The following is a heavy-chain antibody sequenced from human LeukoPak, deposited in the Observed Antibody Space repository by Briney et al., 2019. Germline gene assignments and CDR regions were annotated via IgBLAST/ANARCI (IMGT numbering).Heavy chain of an antibody. CDR3: ARIHNGDWFDP. CDR1: GGSISSGSYY. CDR2: IYSSGST. Sequence: SETLSLTCTVSGGSISSGSYYWSWIRQPAGKRLEWIGRIYSSGSTNYNPSLKSRVTISLDTSKNQFSLKLSSVTALDTAVYYCARIHNGDWFDPWGQGTLVTVSS. V-gene: IGHV4-61*02. J-gene: IGHJ5*02. D-gene: IGHD2-8*01.